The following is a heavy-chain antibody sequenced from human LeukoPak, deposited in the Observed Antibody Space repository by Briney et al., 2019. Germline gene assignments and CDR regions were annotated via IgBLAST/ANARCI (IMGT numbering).Heavy chain of an antibody. Sequence: RASVKVSCKASGGTFSSYAISWVRQATGQGLEWMGWMNPNSGNTGYAQKFQGRVTMTRNTSISTAYMELSSLRSEDTAVYYCARAGDTAMFTADYWGQGTLVTVSS. CDR2: MNPNSGNT. CDR3: ARAGDTAMFTADY. V-gene: IGHV1-8*02. J-gene: IGHJ4*02. D-gene: IGHD5-18*01. CDR1: GGTFSSYA.